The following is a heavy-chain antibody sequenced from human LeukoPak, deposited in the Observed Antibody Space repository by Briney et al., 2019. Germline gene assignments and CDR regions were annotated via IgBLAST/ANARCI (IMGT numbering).Heavy chain of an antibody. CDR2: ISSSGRTI. CDR1: GFTFSSYE. Sequence: PGGSLRLSCAASGFTFSSYEMNWVRQAPGKGLEWVSYISSSGRTIYYEDSVKGRFTISRDNSKNTLYLQMNSLRAEDTAVYYCAKVLGIRGWLQWYYFDYWGQGTLVTVSS. V-gene: IGHV3-48*03. J-gene: IGHJ4*02. D-gene: IGHD5-24*01. CDR3: AKVLGIRGWLQWYYFDY.